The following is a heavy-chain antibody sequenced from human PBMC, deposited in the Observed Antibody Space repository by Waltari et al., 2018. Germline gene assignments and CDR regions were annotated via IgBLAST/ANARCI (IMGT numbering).Heavy chain of an antibody. Sequence: QMQLVQSGPELKTPGTSVKFSCKSSGFPFTSYAMQWVRQASGQRLEWIGWIVIGSGNTNYAQKFQERVTITRDMSTSTAYMELSSLRSEDTAVYYCAADRGGYYGSGSYYAFDIWGQGTMVTVSS. J-gene: IGHJ3*02. D-gene: IGHD3-10*01. V-gene: IGHV1-58*02. CDR3: AADRGGYYGSGSYYAFDI. CDR2: IVIGSGNT. CDR1: GFPFTSYA.